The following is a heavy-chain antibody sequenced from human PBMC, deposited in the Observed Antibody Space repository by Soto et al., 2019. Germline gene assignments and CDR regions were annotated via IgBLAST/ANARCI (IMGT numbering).Heavy chain of an antibody. CDR2: IDWDDDK. V-gene: IGHV2-70*01. J-gene: IGHJ3*02. CDR3: ARFQQWLGAFDI. D-gene: IGHD6-19*01. CDR1: GFSLSTSGMC. Sequence: SGPALVNPTQTLTLTCTFSGFSLSTSGMCVSWIRQPPGKSLDWLALIDWDDDKYYSTSLKTRLTISKDTSKNQVVLTMTNMDPVDTATYYCARFQQWLGAFDIWGQGPLITFSS.